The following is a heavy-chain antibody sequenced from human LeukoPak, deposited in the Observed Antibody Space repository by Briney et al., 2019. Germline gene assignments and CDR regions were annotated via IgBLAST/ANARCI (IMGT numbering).Heavy chain of an antibody. V-gene: IGHV1-69*04. CDR1: GGTFSSYA. J-gene: IGHJ3*02. CDR2: IIPILGQT. CDR3: ARVGSSDSFDI. Sequence: ASVKVSCKASGGTFSSYAISWVRQASGQGLEWMGRIIPILGQTNYAQRSQGRITITADKSTGTGYMEFSSLRTEDTAVYFCARVGSSDSFDIWGQGTLVIVSS. D-gene: IGHD6-6*01.